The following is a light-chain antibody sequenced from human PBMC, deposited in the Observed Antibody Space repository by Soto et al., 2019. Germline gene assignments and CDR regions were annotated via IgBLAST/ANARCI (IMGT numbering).Light chain of an antibody. V-gene: IGKV3-11*01. Sequence: EIVLTQSPTTLSLSPGERATLSCRASQSINSHLAWYQQKPGQAPRLLMYDASNRATDIPARFSGSGSGTDFTLTIGSLDPEDFAVYYCQQRSNWPLTFGGGTKVEIK. CDR3: QQRSNWPLT. CDR2: DAS. CDR1: QSINSH. J-gene: IGKJ4*01.